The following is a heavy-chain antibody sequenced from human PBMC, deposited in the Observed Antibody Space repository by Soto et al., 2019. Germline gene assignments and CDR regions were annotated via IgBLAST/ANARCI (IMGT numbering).Heavy chain of an antibody. J-gene: IGHJ3*02. D-gene: IGHD2-2*01. Sequence: GASVKVSCKASGYTFTSYDINWVRQATGQGLEWMGWMNPNSGNTGYAQKFQGRVTMTRNTSISTAYMELSSLRSEDTAVYYCATSTCSSTSCYAGDAFDIWGQGTMVTVSS. CDR2: MNPNSGNT. CDR3: ATSTCSSTSCYAGDAFDI. CDR1: GYTFTSYD. V-gene: IGHV1-8*01.